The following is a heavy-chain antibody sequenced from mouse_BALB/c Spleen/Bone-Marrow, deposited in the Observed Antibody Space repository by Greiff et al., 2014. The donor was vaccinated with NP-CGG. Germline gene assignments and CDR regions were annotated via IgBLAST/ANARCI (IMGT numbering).Heavy chain of an antibody. CDR3: ARDYYGSSYWYFDV. CDR1: RFTFSDFY. CDR2: SRNKANDYTT. J-gene: IGHJ1*01. D-gene: IGHD1-1*01. V-gene: IGHV7-1*02. Sequence: EVQLVESGGGLVQPGGSLRLSCATSRFTFSDFYMEWVRQPPGKRLEWIAASRNKANDYTTEYSASVKGRFIVSRDTSQSILYLQMNALRAEDTAIYYCARDYYGSSYWYFDVWGAGTTVTVS.